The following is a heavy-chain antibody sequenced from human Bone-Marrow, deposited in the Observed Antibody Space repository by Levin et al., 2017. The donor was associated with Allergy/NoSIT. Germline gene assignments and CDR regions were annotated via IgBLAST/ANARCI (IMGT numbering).Heavy chain of an antibody. CDR1: GYTFSSYY. D-gene: IGHD3-10*01. Sequence: PPASVKVSCKASGYTFSSYYMHWVRQAPGHGLEWMGIINSNTGSSSSAQKFQGRVTMTRDTSTNTVYMELSSLRSEDTAVYYCARDRYYYGSGTYYSPGYMDVWGKGTTVTVSS. CDR3: ARDRYYYGSGTYYSPGYMDV. V-gene: IGHV1-46*01. CDR2: INSNTGSS. J-gene: IGHJ6*03.